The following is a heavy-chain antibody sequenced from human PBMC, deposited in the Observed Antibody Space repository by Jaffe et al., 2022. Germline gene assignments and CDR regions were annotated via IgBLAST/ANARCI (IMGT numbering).Heavy chain of an antibody. Sequence: QVQLQESGPGLVKPSQTLSLTCTVSGGSISSGSYYWSWIRQPAGKGLEWIGRIYTSGSTNYNPSLKSRVTISVDTSKNQFSLKLSSVTAADTAVYYCARNRQTRGAATIYYYYYMDVWGKGTTVTVSS. CDR1: GGSISSGSYY. CDR3: ARNRQTRGAATIYYYYYMDV. CDR2: IYTSGST. J-gene: IGHJ6*03. V-gene: IGHV4-61*02. D-gene: IGHD3-10*01.